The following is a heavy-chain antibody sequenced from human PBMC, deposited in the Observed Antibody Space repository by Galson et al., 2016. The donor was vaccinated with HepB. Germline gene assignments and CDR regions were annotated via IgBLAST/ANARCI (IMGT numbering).Heavy chain of an antibody. Sequence: TLSLTCTVSGGSISSGSYYWSWIRQPAGKGLEWIGRINSGGSTNYDPSLKNRVTISIDTSKNQFSLNLRSVTAADTALYFCARDGDTYDYTPLRAFDVWGQGTVVTVSS. CDR1: GGSISSGSYY. CDR2: INSGGST. D-gene: IGHD3-16*01. J-gene: IGHJ3*01. CDR3: ARDGDTYDYTPLRAFDV. V-gene: IGHV4-61*02.